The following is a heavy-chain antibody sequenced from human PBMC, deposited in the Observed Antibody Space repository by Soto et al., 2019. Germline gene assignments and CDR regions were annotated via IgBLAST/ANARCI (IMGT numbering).Heavy chain of an antibody. Sequence: QVPLVESGGGVVQPGRSLRLSCAASGFTFSSYAMHWVRQAPGKGLEWVAVISYDGSNKYYADSVKGRFTISRDNSKNTLYLQMNSLRAEDTAVYYCARPHQSFFDYWGQGTLVTVSS. J-gene: IGHJ4*02. CDR3: ARPHQSFFDY. V-gene: IGHV3-30-3*01. CDR2: ISYDGSNK. CDR1: GFTFSSYA.